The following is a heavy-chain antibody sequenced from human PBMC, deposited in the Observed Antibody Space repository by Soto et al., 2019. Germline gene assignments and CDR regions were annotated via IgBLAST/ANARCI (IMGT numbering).Heavy chain of an antibody. CDR1: GGSISSGDYY. D-gene: IGHD4-17*01. CDR3: ARGLRSTVTTYWYFAL. V-gene: IGHV4-30-4*01. CDR2: IYYSGST. Sequence: QVQLQESGPGLVKPSQTLSLTCTVSGGSISSGDYYWSWIRQPPGKGLEWIGYIYYSGSTYYNPSLKSRVTISVDTSKNQFSLQLSFVTAADTAVYYCARGLRSTVTTYWYFALWGRGTLVTVSS. J-gene: IGHJ2*01.